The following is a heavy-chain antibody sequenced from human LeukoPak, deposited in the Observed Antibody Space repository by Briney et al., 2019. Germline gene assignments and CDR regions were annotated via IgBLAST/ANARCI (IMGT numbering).Heavy chain of an antibody. CDR2: ISGSGVTT. J-gene: IGHJ4*02. Sequence: GGSLRLSCAASGFTFSSYGMSWVRQAPGKGLEWVSGISGSGVTTYYADSVKGRFTISRDNSKNTLYLQMNNLRAEDTAIYYCAKAANYDILTGYYLDYWGQGTLVTVSS. V-gene: IGHV3-23*01. CDR1: GFTFSSYG. CDR3: AKAANYDILTGYYLDY. D-gene: IGHD3-9*01.